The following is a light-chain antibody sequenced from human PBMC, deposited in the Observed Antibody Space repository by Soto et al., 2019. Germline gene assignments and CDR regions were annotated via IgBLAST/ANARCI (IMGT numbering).Light chain of an antibody. CDR2: EVS. V-gene: IGLV2-14*01. Sequence: QSVLTQPASVSGSPGQSITISCTGTSNDVGGYNYVSWYQQYLGKAPELMIYEVSNRPSGISNRFSGSKSGNTASLTISGLQAEDEADYYCSSYTTSSTYVFGTGTKVTVL. J-gene: IGLJ1*01. CDR3: SSYTTSSTYV. CDR1: SNDVGGYNY.